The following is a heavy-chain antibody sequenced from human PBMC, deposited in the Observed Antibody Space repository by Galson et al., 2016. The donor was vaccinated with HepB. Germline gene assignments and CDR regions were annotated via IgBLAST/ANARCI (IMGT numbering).Heavy chain of an antibody. CDR3: AKASPAPYYDYVWGSYDY. Sequence: SLRLSCAASGFTFSSYAMRWVRQAPGKGLEWVSAISGSGGNTNYADSVKGRFTISRDKSKNTLYLQMNSLRAEDTAVYYCAKASPAPYYDYVWGSYDYWGQGTLVTVSS. D-gene: IGHD3-16*01. CDR1: GFTFSSYA. J-gene: IGHJ4*02. V-gene: IGHV3-23*01. CDR2: ISGSGGNT.